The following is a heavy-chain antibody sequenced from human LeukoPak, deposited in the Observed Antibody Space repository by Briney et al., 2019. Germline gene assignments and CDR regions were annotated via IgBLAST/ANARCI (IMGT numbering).Heavy chain of an antibody. D-gene: IGHD3-3*01. CDR2: IYYSGST. CDR3: AREGFGDITIFGVVITDYYYYYMDV. J-gene: IGHJ6*03. CDR1: GFTFSSYS. V-gene: IGHV4-39*07. Sequence: GSLRLSCAASGFTFSSYSMNWVRQPPGKGLEWIGSIYYSGSTYYNPSLKSRVTISVDTSKNQFSLKLSSVTAADTAVYYCAREGFGDITIFGVVITDYYYYYMDVWGKGTTVTVSS.